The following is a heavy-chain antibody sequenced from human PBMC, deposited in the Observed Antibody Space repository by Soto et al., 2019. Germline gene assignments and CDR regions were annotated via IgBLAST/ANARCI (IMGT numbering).Heavy chain of an antibody. D-gene: IGHD5-18*01. Sequence: GGSLRLSCAASGFIFSSEWMDWVRQAPWKGLVWVSRINTDGSDTRYADSVKGRFTISRDNSQNTLFLQMTSLRADDTAVYYCAKGGYTFAYEWGQGALVTVSS. CDR1: GFIFSSEW. V-gene: IGHV3-74*01. J-gene: IGHJ4*02. CDR3: AKGGYTFAYE. CDR2: INTDGSDT.